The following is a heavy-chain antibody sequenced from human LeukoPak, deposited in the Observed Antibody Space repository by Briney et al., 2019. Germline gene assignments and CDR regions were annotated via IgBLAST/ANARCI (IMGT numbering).Heavy chain of an antibody. CDR2: ISSSSSTI. D-gene: IGHD6-13*01. V-gene: IGHV3-48*01. J-gene: IGHJ5*02. CDR3: ARVPYNSSSWYGWFDP. CDR1: GFTFSSYA. Sequence: PGGSLRLSCAASGFTFSSYAMSWVRQAPGKGLEWVSYISSSSSTIYYADSVKGRFTISRDNAKNSLYLQMNSLRAEDTAVYYCARVPYNSSSWYGWFDPWGQGTLVTVSS.